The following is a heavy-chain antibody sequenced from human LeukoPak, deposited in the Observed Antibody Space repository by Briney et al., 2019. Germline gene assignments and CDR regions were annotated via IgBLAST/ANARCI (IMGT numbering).Heavy chain of an antibody. J-gene: IGHJ4*02. V-gene: IGHV3-30*04. Sequence: GGSLRLSCAASGFTFSSYAMRWVRQAPGKGLEWVAVISYDGSNKYYADSVKGRFTISRDNSKNTLYLQMNSLRAEDTAVYYCTGVYWGQGTLVTVSS. CDR2: ISYDGSNK. D-gene: IGHD1-14*01. CDR3: TGVY. CDR1: GFTFSSYA.